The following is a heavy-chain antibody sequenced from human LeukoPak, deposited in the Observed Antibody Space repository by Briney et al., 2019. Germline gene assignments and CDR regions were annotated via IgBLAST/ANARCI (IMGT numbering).Heavy chain of an antibody. V-gene: IGHV4-39*01. CDR1: GGSISSSSYY. D-gene: IGHD3-10*01. Sequence: SETLSLTCTVSGGSISSSSYYWGWIRQPPGKGLEWIGSIYYSGTTYYNPSLKSRVTISVDTSKNHFSLKLSSVTAADTAVYYCARHYNGSGPTDYWGQGTLVTVS. J-gene: IGHJ4*02. CDR3: ARHYNGSGPTDY. CDR2: IYYSGTT.